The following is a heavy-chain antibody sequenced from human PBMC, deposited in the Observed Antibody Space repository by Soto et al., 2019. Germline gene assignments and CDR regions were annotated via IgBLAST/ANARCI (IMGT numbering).Heavy chain of an antibody. D-gene: IGHD5-12*01. Sequence: SETLSLTCTVSGGSISSYYWSWIRQPPGKGLEWIGYIYYSGSTNYNPSLKSRVTISVDTSKNQFSLKLSSVTAADTAVYYCERRAVATIGFDYWGQGTLVTVSS. CDR1: GGSISSYY. CDR3: ERRAVATIGFDY. V-gene: IGHV4-59*08. J-gene: IGHJ4*02. CDR2: IYYSGST.